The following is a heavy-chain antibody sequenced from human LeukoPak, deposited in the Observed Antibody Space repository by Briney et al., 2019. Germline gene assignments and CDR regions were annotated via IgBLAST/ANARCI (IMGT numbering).Heavy chain of an antibody. Sequence: GGSLRLPCAASGFTFSSYWMSWVRQAPGKGLEWVANIKQDGSEKYYVDSVKGRFTISRDNAKNSLYLQMNSLRAEDTAVYYCARRRSSSRGWFDPWGQGTLVTVSS. CDR2: IKQDGSEK. D-gene: IGHD6-13*01. CDR3: ARRRSSSRGWFDP. V-gene: IGHV3-7*01. CDR1: GFTFSSYW. J-gene: IGHJ5*02.